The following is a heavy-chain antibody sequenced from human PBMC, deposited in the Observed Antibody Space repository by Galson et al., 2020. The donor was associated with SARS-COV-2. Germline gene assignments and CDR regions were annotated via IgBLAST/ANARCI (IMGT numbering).Heavy chain of an antibody. CDR3: AKERPSMATFDC. Sequence: GGSLRLSCAASGLTFSSSGMGWVRQAPGKGLEWVSSITGGGNTYYADSVKGRFTISRDTSKNTLYLQMNSLRAEDTAVYYCAKERPSMATFDCWGQGTLVTVSS. CDR1: GLTFSSSG. V-gene: IGHV3-23*01. J-gene: IGHJ5*01. D-gene: IGHD5-12*01. CDR2: ITGGGNT.